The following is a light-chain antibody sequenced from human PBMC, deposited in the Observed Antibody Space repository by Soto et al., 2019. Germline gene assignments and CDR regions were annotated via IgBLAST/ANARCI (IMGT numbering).Light chain of an antibody. V-gene: IGLV2-18*02. CDR3: NSYTTSSTSV. Sequence: QSALTQPPSVSGSPGQSVTISCTGTSSDVGNYNRVSWYQQPPGTAPKLMIYEVNNRPSGVPDRFSGSKSGNTASLTISGLQAEDEADYYCNSYTTSSTSVLGTGTRSPS. CDR1: SSDVGNYNR. J-gene: IGLJ1*01. CDR2: EVN.